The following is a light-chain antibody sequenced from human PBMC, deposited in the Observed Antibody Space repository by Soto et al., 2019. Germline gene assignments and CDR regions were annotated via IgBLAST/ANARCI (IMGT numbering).Light chain of an antibody. CDR2: GAS. Sequence: ETVMTQSPATLSMSPGARATLSCRASQSLNSDLAWYQQKPGQAPRLLIYGASTRATGIPGRFSGSGSGTEFTLTISSLQSEDFAVYYCQQYNSWPLTFGGGTKVDIK. CDR3: QQYNSWPLT. V-gene: IGKV3-15*01. J-gene: IGKJ4*01. CDR1: QSLNSD.